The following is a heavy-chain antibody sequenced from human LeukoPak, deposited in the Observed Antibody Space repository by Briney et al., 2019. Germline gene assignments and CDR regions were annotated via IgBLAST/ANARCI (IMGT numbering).Heavy chain of an antibody. CDR1: GGSISSYY. V-gene: IGHV4-59*01. Sequence: PSETLSLTCTVSGGSISSYYWSWIRQPPGKGLEWIGYIYYSGSTNYNPSLKSRVTISVDTSKNQFSLELSSVTAADTAVYYCARDLYPWGSYSGGYWYYYYYMDVWGKGTTVTISS. CDR3: ARDLYPWGSYSGGYWYYYYYMDV. D-gene: IGHD1-26*01. J-gene: IGHJ6*03. CDR2: IYYSGST.